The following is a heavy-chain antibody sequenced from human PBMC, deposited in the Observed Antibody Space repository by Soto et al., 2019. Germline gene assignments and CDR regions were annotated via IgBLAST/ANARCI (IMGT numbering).Heavy chain of an antibody. CDR1: GFNFGVHA. CDR2: ISWDGGAA. J-gene: IGHJ4*01. Sequence: GGSLRLSCAASGFNFGVHAMHWVRRPPGEGLQWVALISWDGGAAYYADSVKGRFTISRDNSKNSVYLQVNSLRAEDTALYYCAKEAGSGKYYFDYWGHGTLVTVSS. V-gene: IGHV3-43D*04. CDR3: AKEAGSGKYYFDY. D-gene: IGHD1-26*01.